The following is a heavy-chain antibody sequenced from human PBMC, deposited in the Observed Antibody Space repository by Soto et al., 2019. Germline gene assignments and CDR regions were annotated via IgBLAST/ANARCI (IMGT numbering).Heavy chain of an antibody. V-gene: IGHV4-59*01. CDR3: ARDDDFDGFDI. J-gene: IGHJ3*02. CDR2: IYYSGSM. D-gene: IGHD3-3*01. CDR1: GGSISSYY. Sequence: SETLSLTCTVSGGSISSYYWSWIRQPPGKGLEWIGYIYYSGSMNYNPSLKSRVTISVDTSKNQFSLKLSSVTAADTAVYYCARDDDFDGFDIWGQGTMVTVSS.